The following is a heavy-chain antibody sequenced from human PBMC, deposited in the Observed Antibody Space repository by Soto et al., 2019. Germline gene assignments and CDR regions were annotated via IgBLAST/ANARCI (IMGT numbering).Heavy chain of an antibody. CDR3: ARPIPRWSYHYGMDV. CDR2: ISFDGTSE. J-gene: IGHJ6*02. CDR1: EFTFTSYA. Sequence: QLVESWGRGVQPGRYLRLSCAASEFTFTSYAMHWVRQAPGRGVEWVALISFDGTSEYYADSVKGRFIISREHSKTMVYLQMNSLRPDDTAIYYCARPIPRWSYHYGMDVWGQGTTVTVSS. D-gene: IGHD2-15*01. V-gene: IGHV3-30-3*01.